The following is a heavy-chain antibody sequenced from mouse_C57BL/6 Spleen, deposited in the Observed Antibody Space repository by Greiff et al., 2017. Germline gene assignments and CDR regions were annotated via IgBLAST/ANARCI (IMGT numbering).Heavy chain of an antibody. CDR2: IHPASGST. V-gene: IGHV14-3*01. Sequence: EVQLQQSVAELVRPGASVKLSCTASGFNINNSYMHWVKQRPEQGLEWIGRIHPASGSTKYDPKFQGKATLTADTSSSTAYLQLSSLTSEDTAIYYCARDDGVLVRSMDYWGQGTLGTVS. J-gene: IGHJ4*01. D-gene: IGHD2-3*01. CDR1: GFNINNSY. CDR3: ARDDGVLVRSMDY.